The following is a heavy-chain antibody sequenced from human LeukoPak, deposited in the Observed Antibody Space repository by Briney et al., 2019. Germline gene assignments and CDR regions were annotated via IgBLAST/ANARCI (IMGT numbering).Heavy chain of an antibody. Sequence: GGSLRLSCAASGFSFSNYPMQWVRQAPGKGLEWVATISYDGSSRYSAASVKGRFTISRDNSKNTLYLQMNSLRAEDTAVYYCASQPGYRSSWAYYYYGMDVWGQGTTVTVSS. CDR1: GFSFSNYP. D-gene: IGHD6-13*01. CDR3: ASQPGYRSSWAYYYYGMDV. J-gene: IGHJ6*02. V-gene: IGHV3-30*04. CDR2: ISYDGSSR.